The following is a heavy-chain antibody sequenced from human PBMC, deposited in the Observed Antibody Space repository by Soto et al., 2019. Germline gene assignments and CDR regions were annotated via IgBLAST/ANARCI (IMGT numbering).Heavy chain of an antibody. V-gene: IGHV4-59*01. CDR2: IYYSGST. Sequence: QVQLQESGPGLVKPSETLSLTCTVSGGSISSYYWSWIRQPPGKGLEWIGYIYYSGSTNYNPSLKSRVTVSLDXXQTQFSLKRSSVTAADTAVDYCASAEERVAMPSGYWGQGTLVTVSS. CDR3: ASAEERVAMPSGY. CDR1: GGSISSYY. D-gene: IGHD2-2*01. J-gene: IGHJ4*02.